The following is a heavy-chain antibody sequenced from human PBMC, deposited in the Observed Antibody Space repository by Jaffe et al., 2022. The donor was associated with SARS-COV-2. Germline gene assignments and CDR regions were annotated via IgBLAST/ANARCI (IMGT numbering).Heavy chain of an antibody. Sequence: EVQLVESGGGLVQPGGSLRLSCAASGFTFSSYEMNWVRQAPGKGLEWVSYISSSGSTIYYADSVKGRFTISRDNAKNSLYLQMNSLRAEDTAVYYCARASATVTTFNWFDPWGQGTLVTVSS. V-gene: IGHV3-48*03. J-gene: IGHJ5*02. D-gene: IGHD4-17*01. CDR3: ARASATVTTFNWFDP. CDR2: ISSSGSTI. CDR1: GFTFSSYE.